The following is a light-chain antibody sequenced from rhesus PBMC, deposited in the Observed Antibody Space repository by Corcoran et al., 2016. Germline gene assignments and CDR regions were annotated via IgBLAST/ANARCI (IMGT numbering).Light chain of an antibody. CDR1: PSVSSY. V-gene: IGKV3-31*02. CDR3: QETSNLSLT. Sequence: EIVMTQSPATLSLSPGETATISCRTSPSVSSYVAWYQQKPGQAPRLLIYGASSRATGIPDRFSGSGYVTDFNITISSLEPEDFAVYYGQETSNLSLTFGPGTKLDIK. CDR2: GAS. J-gene: IGKJ3*01.